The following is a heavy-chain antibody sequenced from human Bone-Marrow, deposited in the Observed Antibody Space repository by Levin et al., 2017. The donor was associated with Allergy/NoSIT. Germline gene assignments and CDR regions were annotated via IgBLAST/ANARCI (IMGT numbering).Heavy chain of an antibody. J-gene: IGHJ4*02. CDR1: GFTFSSYA. V-gene: IGHV3-23*01. Sequence: GGSLRLSCAASGFTFSSYAMSWVRQAPGKGLEWVSAISGSGGSTYYADSVKGRFTISRDNSKNTLYLQMNSLRAEDTAVYYCAKGAQYYYDSSGYYWFDYWGQGTLVTVSS. CDR2: ISGSGGST. D-gene: IGHD3-22*01. CDR3: AKGAQYYYDSSGYYWFDY.